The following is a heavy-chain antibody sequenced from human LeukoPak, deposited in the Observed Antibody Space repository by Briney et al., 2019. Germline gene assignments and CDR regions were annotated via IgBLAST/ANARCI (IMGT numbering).Heavy chain of an antibody. J-gene: IGHJ4*02. CDR1: GGSISSSYYY. CDR3: ARRSPLVAVTTAHYYDY. D-gene: IGHD2-21*02. V-gene: IGHV4-39*01. CDR2: IYYSGST. Sequence: PSETLSLTCTVSGGSISSSYYYWGWIRQPPGKGLEWIGSIYYSGSTYYNPSLKSRVTISVDTSKNQFSLKLRSVTAADTTVYYCARRSPLVAVTTAHYYDYWGPGTLVTVSS.